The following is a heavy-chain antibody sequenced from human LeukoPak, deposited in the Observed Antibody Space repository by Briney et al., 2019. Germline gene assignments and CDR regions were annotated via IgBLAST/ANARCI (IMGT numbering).Heavy chain of an antibody. CDR2: ISSSGTT. CDR1: GASISGYY. J-gene: IGHJ4*02. V-gene: IGHV4-4*09. Sequence: SETLSLTCTVSGASISGYYCNWIRQPPGKGLEWIGYISSSGTTNYNPSLKSRVTISVDTSKNQFSLKLSSVTAADTAVYYCAREAGYSSGWSKYYFDYWGQGTLVTVSS. D-gene: IGHD6-19*01. CDR3: AREAGYSSGWSKYYFDY.